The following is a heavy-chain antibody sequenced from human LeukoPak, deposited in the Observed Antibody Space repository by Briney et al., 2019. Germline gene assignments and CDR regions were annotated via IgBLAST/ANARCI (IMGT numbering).Heavy chain of an antibody. V-gene: IGHV4-39*01. D-gene: IGHD3-16*01. CDR1: GGSISSSSYY. CDR2: IYYSGST. Sequence: SETLSLTCTVSGGSISSSSYYWGWIRQPPGKGLEWIGSIYYSGSTYYNPSLKSRVTISVDTSKNQFSLKLSSVTAADTAVYYCARRFGATNYYYYYGMDVWGQGTTVTVSS. J-gene: IGHJ6*02. CDR3: ARRFGATNYYYYYGMDV.